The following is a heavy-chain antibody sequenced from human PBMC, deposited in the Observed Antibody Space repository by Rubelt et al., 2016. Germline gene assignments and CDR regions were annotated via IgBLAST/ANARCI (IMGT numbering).Heavy chain of an antibody. Sequence: EVQLVESGGGLVQPGGSLRLSCAASGFTFSSYWMSWVRQAPGKGLEWVANIKQDGSEKYYADSVKGRFTISRDNSKNTLYLQMESLRVEDSAVYYWGREAAAGSVGYYYYGMDLWGQGTTVTVSS. CDR2: IKQDGSEK. J-gene: IGHJ6*02. D-gene: IGHD6-13*01. CDR1: GFTFSSYW. CDR3: GREAAAGSVGYYYYGMDL. V-gene: IGHV3-7*01.